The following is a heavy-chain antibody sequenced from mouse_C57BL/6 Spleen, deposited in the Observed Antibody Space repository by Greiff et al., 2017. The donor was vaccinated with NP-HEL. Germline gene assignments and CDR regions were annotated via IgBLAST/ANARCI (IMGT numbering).Heavy chain of an antibody. V-gene: IGHV1-18*01. D-gene: IGHD1-1*02. CDR3: ARRGDYGYDAMDY. CDR2: INPNNGGT. J-gene: IGHJ4*01. CDR1: GYTFTDYN. Sequence: EVQLQQSGPELVKPGASVKIPCKASGYTFTDYNMDWVKQSHGKSLEWIGDINPNNGGTNYNQKFKGKATLTVDKSSSTAYMELRSLTSEDTAVYYCARRGDYGYDAMDYWGQGTSVTVSS.